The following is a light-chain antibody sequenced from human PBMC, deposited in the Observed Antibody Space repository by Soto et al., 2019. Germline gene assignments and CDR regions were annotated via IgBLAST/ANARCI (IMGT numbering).Light chain of an antibody. CDR2: EVS. J-gene: IGKJ5*01. CDR1: QSLLHITGETF. V-gene: IGKV2D-29*02. CDR3: MQSTQLPPT. Sequence: DVVMTQTPLSLSVAPVQPASISCKSIQSLLHITGETFLFWYLQKPGQSPQLLIYEVSTRVSGVPDRFSGSGSGTDFTLEISRVETDDVGIYYCMQSTQLPPTFGQGTRLAI.